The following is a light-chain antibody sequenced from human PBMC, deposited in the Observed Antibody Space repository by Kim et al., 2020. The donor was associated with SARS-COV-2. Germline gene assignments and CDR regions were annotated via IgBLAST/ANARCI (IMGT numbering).Light chain of an antibody. J-gene: IGLJ2*01. CDR1: SIGSKS. CDR3: QVWDSSSDHRVI. V-gene: IGLV3-21*04. Sequence: SYELTQPPSVSVAPGKTARVSCGGNSIGSKSVHWYQQKSGQAPLLVISYDSDQPSGIPERFSGSNSGNTATQTISRVEAGDEADYYYQVWDSSSDHRVIFGGGTQLTVL. CDR2: YDS.